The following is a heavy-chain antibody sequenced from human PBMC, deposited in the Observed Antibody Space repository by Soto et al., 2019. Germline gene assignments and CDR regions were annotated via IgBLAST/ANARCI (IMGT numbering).Heavy chain of an antibody. CDR2: IYYSGST. Sequence: QLQLQESGPGLVKPSETLSLTCTVSGGSISSSSYYWGWIRQPPGKGLEGIGSIYYSGSTYYNLSRKSRVTISVDTSKDQCALKLSSVTAADTAVYFCARLPGYCSGDSCRSDYWGQGTMVTVAS. CDR3: ARLPGYCSGDSCRSDY. CDR1: GGSISSSSYY. J-gene: IGHJ4*02. V-gene: IGHV4-39*01. D-gene: IGHD2-15*01.